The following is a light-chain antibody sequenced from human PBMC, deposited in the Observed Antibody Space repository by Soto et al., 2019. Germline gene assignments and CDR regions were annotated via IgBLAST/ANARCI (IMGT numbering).Light chain of an antibody. CDR1: QSVLYSSNNKNH. J-gene: IGKJ1*01. CDR3: QQYYSTPLT. Sequence: DIVMTQSPDSLAVSLGERATINCKSSQSVLYSSNNKNHLAWYQQKPGQPPKLLIYWASTRESGVPDRFSGSGSGTDFTLTISSLQAEDVAVYSCQQYYSTPLTFGQGTKVEIK. V-gene: IGKV4-1*01. CDR2: WAS.